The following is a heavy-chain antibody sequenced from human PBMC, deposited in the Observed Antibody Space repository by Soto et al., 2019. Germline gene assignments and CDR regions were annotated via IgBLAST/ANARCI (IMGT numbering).Heavy chain of an antibody. J-gene: IGHJ4*02. CDR3: CTDQGDSSNWYHFDY. CDR2: IKSKADGGTV. Sequence: PGGSLRLSCAASGFTLSNAWMHWVRQTPGKGLEWVGRIKSKADGGTVDYAAPVKGRFTISRDDSQNTLFLQMNSLNTEDTAVYYCCTDQGDSSNWYHFDYWGQGTSVTVSS. D-gene: IGHD6-13*01. CDR1: GFTLSNAW. V-gene: IGHV3-15*07.